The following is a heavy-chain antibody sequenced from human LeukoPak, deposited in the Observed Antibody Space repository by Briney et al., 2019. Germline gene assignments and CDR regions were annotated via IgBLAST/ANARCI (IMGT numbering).Heavy chain of an antibody. D-gene: IGHD3-22*01. CDR2: INHSGST. Sequence: SETLSLTCTVSGGSISSYYWSWIRQPPGKGLEWIGEINHSGSTNYNPSLKSRVTISVDTSKNQFSLKLSSVTAADTAVYYCARTYYYDSSGYYYGKNHDAFDIWGQGTMVTVSS. CDR3: ARTYYYDSSGYYYGKNHDAFDI. CDR1: GGSISSYY. V-gene: IGHV4-34*01. J-gene: IGHJ3*02.